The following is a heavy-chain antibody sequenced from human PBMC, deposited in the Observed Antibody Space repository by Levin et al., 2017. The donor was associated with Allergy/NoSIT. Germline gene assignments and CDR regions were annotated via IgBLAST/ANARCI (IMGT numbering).Heavy chain of an antibody. J-gene: IGHJ5*02. CDR3: ARGGFGELWVAGRDFDP. V-gene: IGHV3-9*01. CDR2: ISWNSGTL. Sequence: PGGSLRLSCAASGFTFDDYAMHWVRQAPGKGLEWVSGISWNSGTLAYADSVKGRLTISRDNAKNSLYLQMNSLKPEDTALYYCARGGFGELWVAGRDFDPWGQGTLVTVSS. CDR1: GFTFDDYA. D-gene: IGHD3-10*01.